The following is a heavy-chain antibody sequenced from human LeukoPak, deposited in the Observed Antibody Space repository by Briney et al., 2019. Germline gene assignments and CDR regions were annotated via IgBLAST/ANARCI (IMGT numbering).Heavy chain of an antibody. V-gene: IGHV3-21*01. J-gene: IGHJ5*02. Sequence: PGGSLRLSCAASGLTFSSYSMNWVRKAPGKGLEWVSSISSSSSYIYYADSVKGRFTISRDNAKNSLYLQMNSLRAEDTAVYYRARDLRYYYGSGSAFDPWGQGTLVTVSS. CDR3: ARDLRYYYGSGSAFDP. CDR1: GLTFSSYS. D-gene: IGHD3-10*01. CDR2: ISSSSSYI.